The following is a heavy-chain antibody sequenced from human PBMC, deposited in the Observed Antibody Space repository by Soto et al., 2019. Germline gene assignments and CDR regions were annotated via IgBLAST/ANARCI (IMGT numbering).Heavy chain of an antibody. CDR3: ARRLYYDSSGFEGGGMDV. J-gene: IGHJ6*02. Sequence: PSETLSLTCTVSGGSISSSSYYWGGIRQPPGKGLEWIGSIYYSGSTYYNPSLKSRVTISVDTSKNQFSLKLSSVTAADTAVYYCARRLYYDSSGFEGGGMDVWGQGTTVTVSS. D-gene: IGHD3-22*01. CDR2: IYYSGST. CDR1: GGSISSSSYY. V-gene: IGHV4-39*01.